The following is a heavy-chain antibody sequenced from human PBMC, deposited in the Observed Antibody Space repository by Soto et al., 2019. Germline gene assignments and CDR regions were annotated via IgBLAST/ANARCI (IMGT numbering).Heavy chain of an antibody. D-gene: IGHD2-21*01. CDR3: ARLPVVVIALGYFDP. CDR2: INHSGST. J-gene: IGHJ5*02. V-gene: IGHV4-34*01. Sequence: SETLSLTCAVYGGSFSGYYWSWIRQPPGKGLEWIGEINHSGSTNYNPSLKSRVTISLDTSKNQFSLRLSSVTAADTAMYYCARLPVVVIALGYFDPWGPGTLVTVSS. CDR1: GGSFSGYY.